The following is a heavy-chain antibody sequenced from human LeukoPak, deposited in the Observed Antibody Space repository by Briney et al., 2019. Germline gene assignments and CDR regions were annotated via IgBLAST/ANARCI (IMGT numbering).Heavy chain of an antibody. J-gene: IGHJ6*03. D-gene: IGHD2-15*01. V-gene: IGHV1-2*02. CDR3: ARPRGVVAATRYYMDV. CDR1: GYTFTGYY. CDR2: INPNSGGT. Sequence: GASVKVSCKASGYTFTGYYMHWVRQAPGQGLEWMGWINPNSGGTNYAQKFQGRVTMTRDTSISTAYMELSRLRSDDTAVYYCARPRGVVAATRYYMDVWGKGTTVTVSS.